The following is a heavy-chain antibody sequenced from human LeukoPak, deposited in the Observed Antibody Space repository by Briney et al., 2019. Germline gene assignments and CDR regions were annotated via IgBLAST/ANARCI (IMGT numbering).Heavy chain of an antibody. V-gene: IGHV4-38-2*01. Sequence: SETLSLTCAVSGYSISSGYYWGWIRQPPGKGLEWIGSIYHSGSTYYNPSLKSRVTISVDTSKNQFSLKLSSVTAADTAVYYCARGSSDLDCPYDFWSGYYNPYYDYYMDVWGKGTTVTVSS. J-gene: IGHJ6*03. CDR3: ARGSSDLDCPYDFWSGYYNPYYDYYMDV. CDR1: GYSISSGYY. CDR2: IYHSGST. D-gene: IGHD3-3*01.